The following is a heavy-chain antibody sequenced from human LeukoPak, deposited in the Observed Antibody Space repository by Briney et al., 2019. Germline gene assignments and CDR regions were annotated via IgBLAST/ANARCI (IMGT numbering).Heavy chain of an antibody. CDR2: ISYGGDNK. V-gene: IGHV3-30*04. D-gene: IGHD3-9*01. CDR3: SRDGPRDYDILTALDY. CDR1: GFNFQIYA. Sequence: PGGSLRLSCAASGFNFQIYAMHWVRQAPGKGLEWVAIISYGGDNKYYADSVKGRFTISRDNSKSMLYLQMNGLRPEDTAVYYCSRDGPRDYDILTALDYWVQGTVVSVSS. J-gene: IGHJ4*02.